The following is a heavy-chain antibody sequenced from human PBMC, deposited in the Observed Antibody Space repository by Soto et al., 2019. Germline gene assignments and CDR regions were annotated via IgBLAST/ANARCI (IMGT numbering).Heavy chain of an antibody. CDR3: ATSVPGLYGMDV. V-gene: IGHV3-33*01. J-gene: IGHJ6*02. CDR1: GFTFSSYG. D-gene: IGHD2-2*01. Sequence: GGSLRLSCAASGFTFSSYGMHWVRQAPGKGLEWVAVIWYDGSNKYYADSVKGRFTISRDNSKNTRYLQMNSLRAEDTAVYYCATSVPGLYGMDVWGQGTTVTVSS. CDR2: IWYDGSNK.